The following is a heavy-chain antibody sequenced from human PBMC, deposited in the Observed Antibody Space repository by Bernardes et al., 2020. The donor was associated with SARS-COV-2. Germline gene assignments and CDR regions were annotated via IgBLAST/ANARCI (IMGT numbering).Heavy chain of an antibody. CDR2: ISCSGGST. J-gene: IGHJ4*02. D-gene: IGHD6-13*01. CDR3: AKDASSSSWYWSYYFDY. V-gene: IGHV3-23*01. CDR1: GFTFSSYA. Sequence: GGSLRVSCAASGFTFSSYAMSWVRKAPGKGLEWVSAISCSGGSTYYADSVKGRFTISRDNSKNTLYLQMNSLRAEDTAVYYCAKDASSSSWYWSYYFDYWGQGTLVTVSS.